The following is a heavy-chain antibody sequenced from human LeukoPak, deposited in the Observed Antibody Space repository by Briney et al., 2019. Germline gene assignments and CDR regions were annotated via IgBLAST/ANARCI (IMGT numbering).Heavy chain of an antibody. D-gene: IGHD6-13*01. V-gene: IGHV4-34*01. Sequence: SETLSLTCAVYGGSFSGYYWSWIRQPPGKGLEWIGEINHSGSTNYNPSLKSRVTISVDTSKNQFSLKLSSVTAADTAVYYCASSTIAAAGMYNWFDPWGQGTLVAVSS. CDR3: ASSTIAAAGMYNWFDP. CDR2: INHSGST. J-gene: IGHJ5*02. CDR1: GGSFSGYY.